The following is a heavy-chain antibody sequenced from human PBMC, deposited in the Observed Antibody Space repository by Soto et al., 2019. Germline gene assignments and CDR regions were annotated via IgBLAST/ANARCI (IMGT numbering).Heavy chain of an antibody. J-gene: IGHJ4*02. Sequence: QVQLVQSGAEVKKPGASVKVSCKASGYTFTSYAISWVRQAPGQGLEWMGWISAYNGNTNYAQKLQGRVTMTTDTAASTASRELRSLRADDTAAYYCARELPPSDYWGQGTLGTASS. CDR1: GYTFTSYA. CDR2: ISAYNGNT. D-gene: IGHD3-10*01. V-gene: IGHV1-18*01. CDR3: ARELPPSDY.